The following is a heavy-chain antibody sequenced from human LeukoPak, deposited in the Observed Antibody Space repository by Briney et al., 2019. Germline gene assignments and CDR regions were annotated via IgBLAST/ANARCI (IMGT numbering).Heavy chain of an antibody. CDR1: GFTFSSYA. J-gene: IGHJ4*02. D-gene: IGHD3-9*01. V-gene: IGHV3-23*01. CDR3: ATRRGAGYHYFDY. CDR2: SADHT. Sequence: PGGSLRLSCVASGFTFSSYAMSWVRQAPGKGLEWVSTSADHTYYADSVKARFTISRDTSQNTLFLQMDSLRDADTAIYYCATRRGAGYHYFDYWGQGTLVTVSS.